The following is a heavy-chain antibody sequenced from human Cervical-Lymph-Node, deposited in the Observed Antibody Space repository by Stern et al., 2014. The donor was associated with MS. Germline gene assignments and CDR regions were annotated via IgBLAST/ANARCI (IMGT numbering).Heavy chain of an antibody. D-gene: IGHD1-1*01. CDR2: ITSVGHP. CDR3: ARDTSSPERSDW. CDR1: GFTVSRDY. J-gene: IGHJ4*02. V-gene: IGHV3-53*01. Sequence: EVQLVESGGGVIQPGGSLRLSCTASGFTVSRDYMTWVRQAPGQGLEWVSLITSVGHPFYTDSVKGRFTISRDDSKNTVYLHMTSLRAEDTAMYYCARDTSSPERSDWWGQGTLVTVSS.